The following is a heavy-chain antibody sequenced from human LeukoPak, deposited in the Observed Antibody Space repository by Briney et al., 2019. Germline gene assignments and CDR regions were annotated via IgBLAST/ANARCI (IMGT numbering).Heavy chain of an antibody. D-gene: IGHD1-26*01. CDR3: ARDPYSGSYWADYYYYMDV. CDR1: EFSVGSNY. CDR2: IKPDGSEK. V-gene: IGHV3-7*01. J-gene: IGHJ6*03. Sequence: GGSLRLSCAASEFSVGSNYMTWVRQAPGKGLEWVATIKPDGSEKYYVDSVKGRFTISRDNAKSSLYLQMNSLRTEDTAVYYCARDPYSGSYWADYYYYMDVWGKGTTVTISS.